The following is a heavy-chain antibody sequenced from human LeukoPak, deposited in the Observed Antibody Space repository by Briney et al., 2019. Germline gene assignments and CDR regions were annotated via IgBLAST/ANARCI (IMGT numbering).Heavy chain of an antibody. CDR2: INPNSGGT. CDR1: GYTFTSYG. CDR3: ARDGPDIVRMDY. V-gene: IGHV1-2*02. D-gene: IGHD2-8*01. J-gene: IGHJ4*02. Sequence: GASVKVSRKASGYTFTSYGISWVRQAPGQGLEWMGWINPNSGGTNYAQKFQGRVTMTRDTSISTAYMELSRLRSDDTAVYYCARDGPDIVRMDYWGQGTLVTVSS.